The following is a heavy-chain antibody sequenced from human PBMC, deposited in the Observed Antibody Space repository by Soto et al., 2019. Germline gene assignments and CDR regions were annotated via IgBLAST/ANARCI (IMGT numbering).Heavy chain of an antibody. CDR1: GYTFTSYY. Sequence: ASVKVSCKASGYTFTSYYMHWVRQAPGQGLEWMGWISAYNGNTNYAQKFQGRVTMTRNTSISTAYMELSSLRSEDTAVYYCARGDLTTVNYYYYYGMDVWGQGTTVTVS. J-gene: IGHJ6*02. D-gene: IGHD4-17*01. CDR2: ISAYNGNT. V-gene: IGHV1-8*02. CDR3: ARGDLTTVNYYYYYGMDV.